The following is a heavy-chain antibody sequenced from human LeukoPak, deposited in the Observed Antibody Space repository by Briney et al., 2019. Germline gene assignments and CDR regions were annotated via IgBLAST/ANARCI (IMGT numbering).Heavy chain of an antibody. V-gene: IGHV1-18*01. D-gene: IGHD3-10*01. Sequence: ASVKVSCKTSGYSFTSYGISWVRQAPGQGLEWMGWISGYNGNTNYADSRDFAQKYQGRVTMTTDKSTSTAYMELRSLRSDDTAMYYCARAEGSGSYGYHDYWGQGTLVTVSS. CDR2: ISGYNGNT. CDR3: ARAEGSGSYGYHDY. J-gene: IGHJ4*02. CDR1: GYSFTSYG.